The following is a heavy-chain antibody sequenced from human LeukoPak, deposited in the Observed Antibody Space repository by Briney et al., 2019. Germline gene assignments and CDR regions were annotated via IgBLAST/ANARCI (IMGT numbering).Heavy chain of an antibody. Sequence: GGSLRLSCAISGFIFNTYGMNWVRQTPGKGLEWVSTFSGGDGQTFYADSVKGRFTISRGSSRNTVSLQMNSLRVEDTAVYYCARGSYWSLDSWGEGTLVTVSS. CDR2: FSGGDGQT. V-gene: IGHV3-23*01. D-gene: IGHD1-26*01. J-gene: IGHJ4*02. CDR1: GFIFNTYG. CDR3: ARGSYWSLDS.